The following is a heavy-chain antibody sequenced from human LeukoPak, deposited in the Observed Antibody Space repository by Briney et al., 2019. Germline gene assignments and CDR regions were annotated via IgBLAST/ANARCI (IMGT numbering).Heavy chain of an antibody. CDR2: INPNSGGT. CDR3: AREASPTYYYDSSVSRDAFDI. J-gene: IGHJ3*02. V-gene: IGHV1-2*02. Sequence: ASVKVSCKASGYTFAGYYMHWVRQAPGQGLEWMGWINPNSGGTNYAQKFQGRVTMTRDTSISTAYMELSRLRSDDTAVYYCAREASPTYYYDSSVSRDAFDIWGQGTMVTVSS. CDR1: GYTFAGYY. D-gene: IGHD3-22*01.